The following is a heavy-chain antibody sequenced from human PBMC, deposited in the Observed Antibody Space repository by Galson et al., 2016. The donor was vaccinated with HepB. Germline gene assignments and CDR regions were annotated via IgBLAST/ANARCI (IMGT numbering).Heavy chain of an antibody. Sequence: SLRLSCADSTSTFNDYWMTWVRQAPGKGLEWVSNIKPDGSEKYYADSVKGRFTISRDNSKNSLYLQMNSLRTEDTALYFCAKDIPPRDWGQGTLVTVSS. CDR1: TSTFNDYW. V-gene: IGHV3-7*03. J-gene: IGHJ4*02. CDR3: AKDIPPRD. CDR2: IKPDGSEK.